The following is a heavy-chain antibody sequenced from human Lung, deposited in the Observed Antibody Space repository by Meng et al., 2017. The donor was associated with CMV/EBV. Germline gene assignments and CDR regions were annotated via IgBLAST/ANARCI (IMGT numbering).Heavy chain of an antibody. V-gene: IGHV4-34*01. D-gene: IGHD2-15*01. J-gene: IGHJ4*02. CDR3: ARVIGYCSGGNCYGVYYFDY. Sequence: FSGYYWSWSRQSPGKGLEWIGEINHSGSTNYNPSLQSRVTISVDTSKNQFSLKLRSVSAADTAVYYCARVIGYCSGGNCYGVYYFDYWGQGTLVTVSS. CDR1: FSGYY. CDR2: INHSGST.